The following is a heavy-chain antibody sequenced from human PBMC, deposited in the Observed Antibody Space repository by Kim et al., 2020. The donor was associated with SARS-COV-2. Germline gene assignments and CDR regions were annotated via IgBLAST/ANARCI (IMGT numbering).Heavy chain of an antibody. CDR2: IRNKANRYAT. D-gene: IGHD3-16*01. Sequence: GGSLRLSCAASGFTFSGSTMHWVRQASGKGLEWVGRIRNKANRYATTYAVSVKGRFTISRDDSKNTAYLQMNSLKTEDTAVYYCRGGGANYAMDVWAKGPRSPSP. V-gene: IGHV3-73*01. J-gene: IGHJ6*02. CDR1: GFTFSGST. CDR3: RGGGANYAMDV.